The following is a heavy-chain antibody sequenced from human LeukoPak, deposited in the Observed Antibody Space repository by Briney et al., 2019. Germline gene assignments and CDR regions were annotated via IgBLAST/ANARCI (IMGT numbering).Heavy chain of an antibody. CDR1: GGSFSGYY. V-gene: IGHV4-34*01. CDR3: PRHVSRPLTDFGY. D-gene: IGHD3-9*01. J-gene: IGHJ4*02. CDR2: INHSGST. Sequence: SETLSLXCAVYGGSFSGYYWSWTRQPPGKGLEWIGEINHSGSTNYNPSLKSRATISVDTSKNQFSLKLSSATAADTAVYYCPRHVSRPLTDFGYWGQGTLVTVSS.